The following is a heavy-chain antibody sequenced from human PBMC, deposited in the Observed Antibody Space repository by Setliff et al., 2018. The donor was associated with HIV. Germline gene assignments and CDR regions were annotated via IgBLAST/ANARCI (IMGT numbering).Heavy chain of an antibody. J-gene: IGHJ2*01. CDR2: IYSTGGT. D-gene: IGHD3-9*01. CDR1: GDSISSGNYY. CDR3: TRDTGYILSGYRPHWYFDL. V-gene: IGHV4-61*02. Sequence: PSETLSLTCTFSGDSISSGNYYWSWIRQPAGKGLEWIGRIYSTGGTNYNPSLKSRVTISYDTSKNLFSLKLTTVTAADAAVYYCTRDTGYILSGYRPHWYFDLWGRGTLVTVSS.